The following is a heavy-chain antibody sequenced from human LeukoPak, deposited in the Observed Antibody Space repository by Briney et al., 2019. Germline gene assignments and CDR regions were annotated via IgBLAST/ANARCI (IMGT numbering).Heavy chain of an antibody. Sequence: SETLSLTCAVSGGSISIYYWSWMRQPPGKGREWIGHIYYSGRTDYNPYLQSRVTISIDTSKTQFSRKVNWVAAADPAEYYSARRISGWPYFDYWGRGTLVTVSS. CDR2: IYYSGRT. V-gene: IGHV4-59*08. J-gene: IGHJ4*02. D-gene: IGHD6-19*01. CDR1: GGSISIYY. CDR3: ARRISGWPYFDY.